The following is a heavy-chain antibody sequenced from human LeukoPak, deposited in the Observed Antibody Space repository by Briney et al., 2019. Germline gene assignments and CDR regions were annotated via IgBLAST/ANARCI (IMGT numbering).Heavy chain of an antibody. CDR2: INYKGGST. J-gene: IGHJ6*03. V-gene: IGHV3-64*02. CDR1: GFTLRSFS. D-gene: IGHD2-15*01. CDR3: AKDWRRIVVVGPITRHGNYMDV. Sequence: GGSLRLSCAASGFTLRSFSMHWVRQSPGRGLEYVSAINYKGGSTYYADSVKGRFTISRDDSKNTLYLQMASLRDEDMGVYYCAKDWRRIVVVGPITRHGNYMDVWGKGTTVTISS.